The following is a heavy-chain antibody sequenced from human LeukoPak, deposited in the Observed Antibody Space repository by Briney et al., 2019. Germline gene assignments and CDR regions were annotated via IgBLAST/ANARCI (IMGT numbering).Heavy chain of an antibody. CDR3: TTGPYDYGSGTYYH. CDR2: IKSKNDGVTT. J-gene: IGHJ4*02. Sequence: GGSLRLSCAASGFTFSNAWMSWVRKAPGKGLEWVARIKSKNDGVTTDYAEPVKGRFTLSRDASQNTLYVQMNSRKTEDTAVYYCTTGPYDYGSGTYYHWGQGTLVTVSS. CDR1: GFTFSNAW. D-gene: IGHD3-10*01. V-gene: IGHV3-15*01.